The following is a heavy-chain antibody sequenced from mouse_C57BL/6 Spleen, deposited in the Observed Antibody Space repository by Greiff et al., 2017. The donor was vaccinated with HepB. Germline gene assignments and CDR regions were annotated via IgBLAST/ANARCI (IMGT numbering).Heavy chain of an antibody. J-gene: IGHJ3*01. V-gene: IGHV1-82*01. CDR1: GYAFSSSW. D-gene: IGHD1-1*01. Sequence: QVQLQQSGPELVKPGASVKISCKASGYAFSSSWMNWVKQRPGKGLEWIGRIYPGDGDTNYNGKFKGKATLTADKSSSTAYMQLSSLTSEDSAVYFCAGSSYSFAYWGQGTLVTVSA. CDR3: AGSSYSFAY. CDR2: IYPGDGDT.